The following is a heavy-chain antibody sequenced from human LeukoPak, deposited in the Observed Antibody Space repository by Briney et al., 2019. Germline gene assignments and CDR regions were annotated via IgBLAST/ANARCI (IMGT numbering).Heavy chain of an antibody. CDR3: ARRTRTAAQFDP. CDR1: GGSISSGDYY. CDR2: MYYSGST. J-gene: IGHJ5*02. V-gene: IGHV4-30-4*01. D-gene: IGHD2-15*01. Sequence: PSETLSLTCTVSGGSISSGDYYWSWIRQPPGKGLEWIAYMYYSGSTYYNPSLKSRVTMSADTSKNQLSLKLSSVTAADTAVYYCARRTRTAAQFDPWGQGTLVTVSS.